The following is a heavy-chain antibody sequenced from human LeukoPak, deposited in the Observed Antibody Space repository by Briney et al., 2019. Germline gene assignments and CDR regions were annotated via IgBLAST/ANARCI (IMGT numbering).Heavy chain of an antibody. CDR1: GFTFSSYG. D-gene: IGHD3-10*01. CDR2: ISGSGGST. CDR3: AKDLVTGSLDY. Sequence: GGSLRLSCAASGFTFSSYGMTWVRQAPGKGLEWVSSISGSGGSTYYADSVKGRFTISRDNSKNTLYLQMNSLRAEDTAVYYCAKDLVTGSLDYWGQGTLVTVSS. J-gene: IGHJ4*02. V-gene: IGHV3-23*01.